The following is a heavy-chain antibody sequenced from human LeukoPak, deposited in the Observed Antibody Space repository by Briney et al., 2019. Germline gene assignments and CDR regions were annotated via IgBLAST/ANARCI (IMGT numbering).Heavy chain of an antibody. J-gene: IGHJ6*02. V-gene: IGHV1-2*02. Sequence: EASVKVSCKASGYTFTGYYMHWVRQAPGQGLEWMGWINPNGGGTNYAQKFQGRVTMTRDTSISTAYMELSRLRSDDTAVYYCARGSLVVAASPPYYYYGMDVWGQGTTVTVTS. D-gene: IGHD2-15*01. CDR1: GYTFTGYY. CDR3: ARGSLVVAASPPYYYYGMDV. CDR2: INPNGGGT.